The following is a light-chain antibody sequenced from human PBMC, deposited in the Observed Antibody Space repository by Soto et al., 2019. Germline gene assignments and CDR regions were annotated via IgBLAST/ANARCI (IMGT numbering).Light chain of an antibody. CDR2: DAY. CDR1: QSFRAL. CDR3: QHRHRWPEA. J-gene: IGKJ5*01. Sequence: GFTQLLLTLSKSHRERATLSCRASQSFRALLAWYQQKPGQAPRLLIYDAYNMATGIPSRFSGSGSGTDFTLTISRLQPDDSAVYYCQHRHRWPEAFGQGTRVDIK. V-gene: IGKV3-11*01.